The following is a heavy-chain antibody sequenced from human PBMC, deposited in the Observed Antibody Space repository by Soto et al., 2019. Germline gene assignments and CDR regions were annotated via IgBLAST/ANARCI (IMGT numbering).Heavy chain of an antibody. Sequence: SETLSLTCTVSGGSISGGSYYWGWIRQPPGKGLEWIGSIYYSGSTYYNPSLKSRVTVSVDTSKNQFFLKLSSVTAADTAVYYCARHPQLDYWGQGTLVTVSS. J-gene: IGHJ4*02. CDR2: IYYSGST. CDR1: GGSISGGSYY. CDR3: ARHPQLDY. V-gene: IGHV4-39*01.